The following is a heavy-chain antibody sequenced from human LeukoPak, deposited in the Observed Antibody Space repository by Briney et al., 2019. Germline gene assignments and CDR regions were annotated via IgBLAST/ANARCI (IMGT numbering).Heavy chain of an antibody. Sequence: PGGSLRLSCAASGFTFSSYAMHWVRQAPGKGLEWVAVVSYDGSNKYYADSVKGRFTISRDNSKNTLYLQMNSLRAEDTAVYYCAREPGSSSWYYYYYMDVWGKGTTVTVSS. D-gene: IGHD6-13*01. CDR2: VSYDGSNK. CDR1: GFTFSSYA. CDR3: AREPGSSSWYYYYYMDV. J-gene: IGHJ6*03. V-gene: IGHV3-30*01.